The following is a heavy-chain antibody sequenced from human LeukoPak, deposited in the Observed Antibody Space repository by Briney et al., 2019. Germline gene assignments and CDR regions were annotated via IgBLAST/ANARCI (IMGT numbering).Heavy chain of an antibody. J-gene: IGHJ4*02. Sequence: GGSLRLSCAASGFTFSSYAMSWVRQAPGKGLEWVSAISGSGGSTYYADSVKGRFTISRDNSKNTLYLQMNGLRAEDTAVYYCARFGVNFSFDYWGQGTLVTVSS. CDR3: ARFGVNFSFDY. CDR2: ISGSGGST. V-gene: IGHV3-23*01. CDR1: GFTFSSYA. D-gene: IGHD2-8*01.